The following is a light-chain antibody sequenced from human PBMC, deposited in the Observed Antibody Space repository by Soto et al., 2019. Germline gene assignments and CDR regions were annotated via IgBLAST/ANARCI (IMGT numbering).Light chain of an antibody. CDR3: QVWDIMTDNYV. CDR1: NIGDKR. V-gene: IGLV3-21*04. J-gene: IGLJ1*01. Sequence: VLTQPPSVSVAPEKTTTITCGGNNIGDKRVHWYRQKSGQAPVLLISYDSDRPSGIPERFSGSNSGNTATLTISRVEAGDEADYYCQVWDIMTDNYVFGGGTKLTVL. CDR2: YDS.